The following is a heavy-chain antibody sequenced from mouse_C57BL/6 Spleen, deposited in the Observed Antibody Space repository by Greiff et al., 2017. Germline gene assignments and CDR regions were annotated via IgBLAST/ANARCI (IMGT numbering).Heavy chain of an antibody. CDR1: GYTFTDYY. V-gene: IGHV1-26*01. Sequence: EVQLQQSGPELVKPGASVKISCKASGYTFTDYYMNWVKQSHGKSLEWIGDINPNNGGTSYNQKFKGKATLTVDKSSSTAYMELRILTSEDSAVYYCARCDGYYGLFFAYWGQGTLVTVSA. CDR2: INPNNGGT. CDR3: ARCDGYYGLFFAY. D-gene: IGHD2-3*01. J-gene: IGHJ3*01.